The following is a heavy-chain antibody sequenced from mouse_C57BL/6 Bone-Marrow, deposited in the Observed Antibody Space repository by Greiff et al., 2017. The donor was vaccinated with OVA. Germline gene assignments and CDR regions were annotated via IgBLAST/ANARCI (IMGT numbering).Heavy chain of an antibody. V-gene: IGHV5-17*01. CDR3: AREGGTLWFAY. Sequence: EVKLVESGGGLVKPGGSLKLSCAASGFTFSDYGMHWVRQAPEKGLEWVAYISSGSSTIYYADTVKGRFTISRDNAKNTLFLQMTSLRSEDTAMYYCAREGGTLWFAYWGQGTLVTVSA. D-gene: IGHD1-1*01. J-gene: IGHJ3*01. CDR1: GFTFSDYG. CDR2: ISSGSSTI.